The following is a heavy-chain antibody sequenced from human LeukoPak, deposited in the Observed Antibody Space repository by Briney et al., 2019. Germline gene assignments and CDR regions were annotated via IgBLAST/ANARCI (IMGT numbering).Heavy chain of an antibody. D-gene: IGHD6-19*01. J-gene: IGHJ5*02. CDR3: ARQVAPGQWLVNL. CDR1: GFTFSNYA. CDR2: MSTDGSLQ. Sequence: GGSLRLSCVASGFTFSNYAIHWVRRPPGKGLEWVAVMSTDGSLQYYANSVKGRFTISRDNYKSTLFLQMNSLSAADTAVYYCARQVAPGQWLVNLWGQGTLVTVSS. V-gene: IGHV3-30*01.